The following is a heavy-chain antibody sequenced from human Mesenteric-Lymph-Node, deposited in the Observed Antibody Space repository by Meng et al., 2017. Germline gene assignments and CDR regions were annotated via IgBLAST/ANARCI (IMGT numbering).Heavy chain of an antibody. V-gene: IGHV3-53*04. Sequence: GESLKISCAASGFTVSSNYMSWVRQAPGKGLEWVSVIYSGGSTYYADSVKGRFTISRHNSKNTLYLQMNSLRAEDTAVYYCARVSLYYYGMDVWGQGTTVTVSS. CDR1: GFTVSSNY. J-gene: IGHJ6*02. CDR3: ARVSLYYYGMDV. CDR2: IYSGGST.